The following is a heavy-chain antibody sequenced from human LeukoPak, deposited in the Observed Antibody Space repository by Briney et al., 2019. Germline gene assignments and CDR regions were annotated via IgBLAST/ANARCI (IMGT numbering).Heavy chain of an antibody. CDR3: ARNYYDSGSYSRTNL. Sequence: ASVKVSCKASGYTFTSYGISWVRQAPGQGLEWMGWISAYNGNTNYAQKLQGRVTMTTDTSTSTAYMELRSLRSDDTAVYYCARNYYDSGSYSRTNLWGQGTLVTVSS. CDR2: ISAYNGNT. CDR1: GYTFTSYG. D-gene: IGHD3-10*01. J-gene: IGHJ4*02. V-gene: IGHV1-18*01.